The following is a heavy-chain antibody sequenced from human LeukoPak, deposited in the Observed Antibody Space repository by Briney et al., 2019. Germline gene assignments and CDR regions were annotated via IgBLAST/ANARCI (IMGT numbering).Heavy chain of an antibody. J-gene: IGHJ3*02. D-gene: IGHD3-22*01. CDR1: GGTFSSYA. Sequence: SVKVSCKASGGTFSSYAISWVRQAPGQGLEWMGGIIPIFGTANYAQKFQGRVTITADESTSTAYMELSSLRSEDTAVYYCASYYDSSGYYGDSFDIWGQGTMVTVSS. CDR2: IIPIFGTA. CDR3: ASYYDSSGYYGDSFDI. V-gene: IGHV1-69*13.